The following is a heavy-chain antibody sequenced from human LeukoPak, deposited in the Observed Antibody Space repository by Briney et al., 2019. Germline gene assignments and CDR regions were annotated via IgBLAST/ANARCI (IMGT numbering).Heavy chain of an antibody. Sequence: ASVKVSCKASGYTFTGYYMHWVRQAPGQGLEWMGWINPNNGATAYAQNFQGRVTMTRDTSISTAYMELSRLRSDDTAVYYCARDHLYSGYDWYYYYGMDVWGQGTTVTVSS. V-gene: IGHV1-2*02. CDR1: GYTFTGYY. D-gene: IGHD5-12*01. CDR2: INPNNGAT. J-gene: IGHJ6*02. CDR3: ARDHLYSGYDWYYYYGMDV.